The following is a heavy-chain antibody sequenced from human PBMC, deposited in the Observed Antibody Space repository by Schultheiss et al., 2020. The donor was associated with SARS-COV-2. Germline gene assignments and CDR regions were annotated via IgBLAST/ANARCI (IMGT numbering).Heavy chain of an antibody. J-gene: IGHJ3*02. Sequence: GGSLRLSCAASGFTFSSYSMNWVRQAPGKGLEWVSGISWNSGSIGYADSVKGRFTISRDNAKNSLYLQMNSLRAEDTAVYYCAREMATILLAFDIWGQGTMVTVSS. CDR1: GFTFSSYS. D-gene: IGHD5-24*01. CDR3: AREMATILLAFDI. CDR2: ISWNSGSI. V-gene: IGHV3-48*04.